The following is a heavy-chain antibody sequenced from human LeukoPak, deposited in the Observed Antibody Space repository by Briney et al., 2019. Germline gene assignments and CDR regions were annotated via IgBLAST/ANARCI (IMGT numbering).Heavy chain of an antibody. CDR2: IYYSGST. J-gene: IGHJ4*02. CDR1: GGSITSYY. CDR3: ARHADYGGHLDY. D-gene: IGHD4-23*01. Sequence: SETLSLTCTVSGGSITSYYWSWIRQPPGKGLEWIGYIYYSGSTNYNPSLKSRVTVSVDTSKSQFSLRLTSVTAADTAVYYCARHADYGGHLDYWGQGTLVSVSS. V-gene: IGHV4-59*08.